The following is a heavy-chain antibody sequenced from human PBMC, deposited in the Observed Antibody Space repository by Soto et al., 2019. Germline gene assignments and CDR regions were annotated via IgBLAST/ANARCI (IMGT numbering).Heavy chain of an antibody. V-gene: IGHV1-8*01. CDR3: ARGRLQRNWFDP. CDR2: MNPNTGNT. D-gene: IGHD4-4*01. CDR1: GYTFTSYD. J-gene: IGHJ5*02. Sequence: ASVKVSCKASGYTFTSYDINWVRQATGQGLEWMGWMNPNTGNTGYAQKFQGRVTMTRNTSISTAYMELSSLRSEDTAVYYCARGRLQRNWFDPWGQGTLVTVSS.